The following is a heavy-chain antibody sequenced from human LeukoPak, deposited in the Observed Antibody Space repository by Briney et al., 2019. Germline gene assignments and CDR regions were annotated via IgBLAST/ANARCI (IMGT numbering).Heavy chain of an antibody. CDR3: AKDEYYYDSSGYQTDY. CDR2: IFGSGGSA. CDR1: GFTFGSYA. Sequence: GGSLRLSCEASGFTFGSYAMYWVRQAPGKGLEWVAGIFGSGGSAHYADSAKGRFTISRDNSKNTVYLQINSLRAEDTAVYYCAKDEYYYDSSGYQTDYWGQGTLVTVSS. V-gene: IGHV3-23*01. D-gene: IGHD3-22*01. J-gene: IGHJ4*02.